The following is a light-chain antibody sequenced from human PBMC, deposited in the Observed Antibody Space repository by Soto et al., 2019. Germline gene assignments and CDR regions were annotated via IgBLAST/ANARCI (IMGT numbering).Light chain of an antibody. J-gene: IGLJ1*01. Sequence: SYELTQSPSLSVAPGQTATITCGGNNIGSKSVNWYQHKAGQAPVLVMSYDSDRPSGIPERFSGSNSGNTATLTLSRVESEDEAEYYCQVWDTSNDHHVFGSGTKLTVL. CDR1: NIGSKS. V-gene: IGLV3-21*01. CDR2: YDS. CDR3: QVWDTSNDHHV.